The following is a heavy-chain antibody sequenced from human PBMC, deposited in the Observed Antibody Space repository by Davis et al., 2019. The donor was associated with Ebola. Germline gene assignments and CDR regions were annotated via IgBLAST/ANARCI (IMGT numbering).Heavy chain of an antibody. CDR3: ARGDFYYGVDV. J-gene: IGHJ6*02. CDR1: GFSVSPKY. CDR2: MYSGGTT. Sequence: GVLKISCAASGFSVSPKYMNWVRPAPGKGLQWVSIMYSGGTTYYADSVKGRFTISRDSSKDTVYLQMNNLRAEDTAVYYCARGDFYYGVDVWGQGTTVTVSS. V-gene: IGHV3-53*01.